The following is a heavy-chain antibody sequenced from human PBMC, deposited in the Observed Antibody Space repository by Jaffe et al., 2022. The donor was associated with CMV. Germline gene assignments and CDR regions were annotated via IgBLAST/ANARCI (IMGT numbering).Heavy chain of an antibody. CDR3: GIRAVAGEGLWWFDP. V-gene: IGHV3-21*01. CDR1: GFTFSSYS. Sequence: EVQLVESGGGLVKPGGSLRLSCAASGFTFSSYSMNWVRQAPGKGLEWVSSISSSSSYIYYADSVKGRFTISRDNAKNSLYLQMNSLRAEDTAVYYCGIRAVAGEGLWWFDPWGQGTLVTVSS. CDR2: ISSSSSYI. J-gene: IGHJ5*02. D-gene: IGHD6-19*01.